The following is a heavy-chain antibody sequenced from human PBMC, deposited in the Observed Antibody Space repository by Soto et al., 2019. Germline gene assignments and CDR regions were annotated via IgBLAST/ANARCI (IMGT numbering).Heavy chain of an antibody. Sequence: GGSLRLSCAASGFTFSSYAMSWVRQAPGKGLEWVSAISGSGGSTYYADSVKGRFTISRDNSKNTLYLQMNSLRAEDTAVYYCAKARRPGYSSGWDYFDYWGQGTLVTVSS. CDR3: AKARRPGYSSGWDYFDY. D-gene: IGHD6-19*01. V-gene: IGHV3-23*01. CDR2: ISGSGGST. J-gene: IGHJ4*02. CDR1: GFTFSSYA.